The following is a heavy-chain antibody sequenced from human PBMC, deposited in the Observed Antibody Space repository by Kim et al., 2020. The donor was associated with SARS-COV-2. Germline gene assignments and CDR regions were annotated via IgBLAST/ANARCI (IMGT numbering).Heavy chain of an antibody. CDR1: GGSISSSRYF. Sequence: SETLSLTCTVSGGSISSSRYFWGWLRQPPGKGLEWIGSISFSGTTYYNSSLKSRVTISVDTSKNQFSLKLSSVTAADTAVYYCARDWQGAGYTNWFDSWGQGTLVTVSS. CDR3: ARDWQGAGYTNWFDS. J-gene: IGHJ5*01. CDR2: ISFSGTT. V-gene: IGHV4-39*07. D-gene: IGHD5-12*01.